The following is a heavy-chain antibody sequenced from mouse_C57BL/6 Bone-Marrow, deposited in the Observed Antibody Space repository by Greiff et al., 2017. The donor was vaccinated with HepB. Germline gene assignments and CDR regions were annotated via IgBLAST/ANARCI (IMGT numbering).Heavy chain of an antibody. CDR1: GFTFSSYA. D-gene: IGHD4-1*02. J-gene: IGHJ4*01. CDR2: ISDGGSYT. CDR3: ASSTYYYAMDY. Sequence: EVQLQQSGGGLVKPGGSLKLSCAASGFTFSSYAMSWVRQTPEKRLEWVATISDGGSYTYYPDNVKGRFTISRDNAKNNLYLQMSHLKSEDTAMYYCASSTYYYAMDYWGQGTSVTVSS. V-gene: IGHV5-4*01.